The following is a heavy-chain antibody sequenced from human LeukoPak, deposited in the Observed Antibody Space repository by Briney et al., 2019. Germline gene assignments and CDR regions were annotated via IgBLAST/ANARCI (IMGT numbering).Heavy chain of an antibody. CDR3: ARLSDDY. CDR2: IYYSGST. Sequence: SETLSLTCTVSGGSISSSSYYWGWIRQPPGKGLEWIGSIYYSGSTYYNPSLKSRVTISVDTSKNQFSLRLSSVTAADTAVYYCARLSDDYWGQGTLVTVSS. J-gene: IGHJ4*02. V-gene: IGHV4-39*01. CDR1: GGSISSSSYY.